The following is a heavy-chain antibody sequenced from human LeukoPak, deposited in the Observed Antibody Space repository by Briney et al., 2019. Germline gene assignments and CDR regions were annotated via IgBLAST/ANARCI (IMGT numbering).Heavy chain of an antibody. D-gene: IGHD6-6*01. J-gene: IGHJ4*02. V-gene: IGHV3-30*04. CDR1: GFTFSSYA. Sequence: GGSLRLSCAASGFTFSSYAMHWVRQAPGKGLEWVAVISYDGSNKYYADSVKGRFTISRDNSKNTLYLQMNSLRAEDTAVYYCARAFRSYSSSSPPFLDYWGQGTLVTVSS. CDR3: ARAFRSYSSSSPPFLDY. CDR2: ISYDGSNK.